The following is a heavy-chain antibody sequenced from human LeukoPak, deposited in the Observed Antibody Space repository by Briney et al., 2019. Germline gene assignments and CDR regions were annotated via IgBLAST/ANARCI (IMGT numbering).Heavy chain of an antibody. CDR1: GYTFTSYY. D-gene: IGHD3-9*01. Sequence: ASVKVSCKASGYTFTSYYMHWVRQAPGQGLEWMGIINPSGGSTSYAQKFQGRVTMTRDTSTSTVYMELSSLRSEDTAVYYCAREDATYYDILGFDPWGQGTLVTVSS. CDR2: INPSGGST. CDR3: AREDATYYDILGFDP. V-gene: IGHV1-46*01. J-gene: IGHJ5*02.